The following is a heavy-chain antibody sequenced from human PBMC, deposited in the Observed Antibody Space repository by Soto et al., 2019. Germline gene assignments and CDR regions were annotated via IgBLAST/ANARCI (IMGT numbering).Heavy chain of an antibody. CDR3: ATASVPAHLVY. CDR2: IIPILGIA. Sequence: QVQLVQSGAEVKKPGSSVKVSCKASGGTFSSYTISWVRQAPGQGLEWMGRIIPILGIANYAQKFQGRVTIPADKYTSTAYRELSSLRSEDTAVYYCATASVPAHLVYWGQGTVVTVSS. J-gene: IGHJ4*02. CDR1: GGTFSSYT. V-gene: IGHV1-69*02. D-gene: IGHD2-2*01.